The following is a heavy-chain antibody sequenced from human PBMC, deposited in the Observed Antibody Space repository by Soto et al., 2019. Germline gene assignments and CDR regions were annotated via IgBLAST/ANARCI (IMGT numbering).Heavy chain of an antibody. CDR1: GGSISSGDYY. V-gene: IGHV4-30-4*01. J-gene: IGHJ5*02. CDR3: ARGGDSSSSLNWFDP. Sequence: PSETLSLTCTVSGGSISSGDYYWSWLRQPPGKGLEWIGYIYYSGSTYYNPSLKSRVTISVDTSKNQFSLKLSSVTAADTAVYYCARGGDSSSSLNWFDPWGQGTLVTVSS. CDR2: IYYSGST. D-gene: IGHD6-6*01.